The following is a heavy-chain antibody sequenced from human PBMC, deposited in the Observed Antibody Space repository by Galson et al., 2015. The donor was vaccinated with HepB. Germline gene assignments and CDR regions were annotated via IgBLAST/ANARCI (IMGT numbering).Heavy chain of an antibody. CDR1: GGTFSSYA. CDR3: ARDRSRDYYYYMDV. J-gene: IGHJ6*03. CDR2: IIPIFGTA. D-gene: IGHD5/OR15-5a*01. V-gene: IGHV1-69*13. Sequence: SVKVSCKASGGTFSSYAISWVRQAPGQGLEWMGGIIPIFGTANYAQKFQGRVTITADESTSTVYMELSSLRSEDTAVYYCARDRSRDYYYYMDVWGKGTTVTVSS.